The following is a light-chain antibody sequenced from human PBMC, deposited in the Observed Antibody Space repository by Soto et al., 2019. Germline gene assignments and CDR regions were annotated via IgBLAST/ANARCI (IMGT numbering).Light chain of an antibody. CDR3: QQYVSSPWA. V-gene: IGKV3-20*01. J-gene: IGKJ1*01. CDR1: QSVSSY. CDR2: DAS. Sequence: EIVLTQSPGTLSLSPGERATLSCRASQSVSSYLAWYQQKPGQAPRLLIYDASNRATGIPARFTGSGSGTDFTLTISRLEPEDFAVYYCQQYVSSPWAFGQGTKVDIK.